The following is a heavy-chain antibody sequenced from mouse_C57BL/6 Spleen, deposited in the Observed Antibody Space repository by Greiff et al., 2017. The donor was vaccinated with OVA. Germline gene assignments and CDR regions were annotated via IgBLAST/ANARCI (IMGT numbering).Heavy chain of an antibody. V-gene: IGHV5-6*02. J-gene: IGHJ2*01. CDR3: ARRGYDYDLFDY. CDR1: GFTFSSYG. CDR2: ISSGGSYT. D-gene: IGHD2-4*01. Sequence: EVMLVESGGDLVKPGGSLKLSCAASGFTFSSYGMSWVRQTPDKRLEWVATISSGGSYTYYPDSVKGRFTISRDNAKNTLYLQMSSLKSEDTAMYYCARRGYDYDLFDYWGQGTTLTVSS.